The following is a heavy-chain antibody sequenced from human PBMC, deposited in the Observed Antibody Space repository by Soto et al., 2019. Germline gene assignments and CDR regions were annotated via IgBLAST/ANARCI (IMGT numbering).Heavy chain of an antibody. CDR1: GFTFTTYT. CDR3: AKDGSYSSSWPYYFDH. V-gene: IGHV3-23*01. Sequence: EVQLLESGGGLVQPGGSLRLSCAASGFTFTTYTMSWLRQAPGKGLEWVSSISGSGGHTYYADSVKGRLIVSRDNSKHTLYLQMTSLRAEDTAVYYCAKDGSYSSSWPYYFDHWGQGTLVTVSS. CDR2: ISGSGGHT. D-gene: IGHD6-13*01. J-gene: IGHJ4*02.